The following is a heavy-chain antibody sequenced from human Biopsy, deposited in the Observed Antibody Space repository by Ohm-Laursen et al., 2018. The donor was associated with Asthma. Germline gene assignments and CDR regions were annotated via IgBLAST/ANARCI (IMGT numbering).Heavy chain of an antibody. CDR2: IYWDDYN. V-gene: IGHV2-5*02. D-gene: IGHD3-9*01. J-gene: IGHJ5*02. CDR3: ALSQDSGFDDHSPSWFDP. CDR1: GFSLRTPGVG. Sequence: TQTLTLTGSFSGFSLRTPGVGVGWIRQSPGKVLEWLALIYWDDYNLFRPSLKRRLTITKDPSKNQVVLTMTKMDPVDSGTYYCALSQDSGFDDHSPSWFDPWGQGTLVTVSS.